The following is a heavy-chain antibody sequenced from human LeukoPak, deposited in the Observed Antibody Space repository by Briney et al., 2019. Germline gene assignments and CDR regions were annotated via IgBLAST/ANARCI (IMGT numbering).Heavy chain of an antibody. J-gene: IGHJ3*02. V-gene: IGHV3-30*02. CDR1: GFTFSSYG. Sequence: TGGSLRLSCAASGFTFSSYGMHWVRQAPGKGLEWVAFIRYDGSNKYYADSVKGRFTISRGNAKNSLYLQMNSLRAEDTAVYYCASEWELRHDAFDIWGQGTMVTVSS. CDR3: ASEWELRHDAFDI. CDR2: IRYDGSNK. D-gene: IGHD1-26*01.